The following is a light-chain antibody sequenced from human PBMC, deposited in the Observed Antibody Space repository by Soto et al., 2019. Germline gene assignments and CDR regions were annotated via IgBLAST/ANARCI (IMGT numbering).Light chain of an antibody. CDR3: AAWDDSLDGHVA. Sequence: QSVVTQPPSASGTPGQRVTISCSGTSSNIGTNSVNWYRQVPGTAPKLLIYNNSQRPSGVPDRFSGSKSGTLASLAISGLQSEDEADYYCAAWDDSLDGHVAFGGGTKVTVL. J-gene: IGLJ2*01. CDR1: SSNIGTNS. CDR2: NNS. V-gene: IGLV1-44*01.